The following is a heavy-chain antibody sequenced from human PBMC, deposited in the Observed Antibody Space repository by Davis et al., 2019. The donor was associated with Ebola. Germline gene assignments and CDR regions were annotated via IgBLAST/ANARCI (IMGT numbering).Heavy chain of an antibody. CDR2: IKGDGSRT. Sequence: GESLKISCAASGLTFSSYWMHWVRQVPGEGLVWVSGIKGDGSRTRYSDSMKGRFTISRDNGKNTLNLQMNSLRAEDTAVYYCVKEASAVDVWGQGTMVTVSS. V-gene: IGHV3-74*01. J-gene: IGHJ3*01. CDR3: VKEASAVDV. CDR1: GLTFSSYW.